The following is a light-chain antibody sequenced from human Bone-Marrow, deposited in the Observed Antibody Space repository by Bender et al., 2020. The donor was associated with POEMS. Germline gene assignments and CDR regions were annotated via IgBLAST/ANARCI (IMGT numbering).Light chain of an antibody. CDR1: STNIGSDY. CDR2: HNS. Sequence: QSVLTQPPSASGTPGQRVTISCSGSSTNIGSDYVYWYQHLPGSAPKLLIYHNSQRPSGVPDRFSGSKSGTSASLAISELRSEDEAVYYCAAWDDALSGVVFGGGTDLTVL. CDR3: AAWDDALSGVV. J-gene: IGLJ2*01. V-gene: IGLV1-47*01.